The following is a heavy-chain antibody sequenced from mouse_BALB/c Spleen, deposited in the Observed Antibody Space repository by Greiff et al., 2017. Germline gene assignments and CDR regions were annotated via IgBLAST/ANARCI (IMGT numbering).Heavy chain of an antibody. CDR1: GFTFSSYD. V-gene: IGHV5-12-1*01. CDR2: ISSGGGST. CDR3: ARHFPDYYGSSYWYFDV. Sequence: EVQVVESGGGLVQPGGSRKLSCAASGFTFSSYDMSWVRQTPEKRLEWVAYISSGGGSTYYPDTVKGRFTISRDNAKNTLYLQMSSLKSEDTAMYYCARHFPDYYGSSYWYFDVWGAGTTVTVSS. D-gene: IGHD1-1*01. J-gene: IGHJ1*01.